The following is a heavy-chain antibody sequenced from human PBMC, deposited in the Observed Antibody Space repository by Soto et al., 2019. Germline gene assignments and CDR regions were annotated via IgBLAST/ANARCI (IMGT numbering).Heavy chain of an antibody. CDR3: ARVSMVRGVSTLRAFDP. CDR2: IYHSGST. Sequence: SETLSLTCAVSGGSISSGGYSWSWIRQPPGKGLEWIGYIYHSGSTYYNPSLKSRVTISVDRSKNQFSLKLSSVTAADTAVYYCARVSMVRGVSTLRAFDPWGQGTLVTVSS. CDR1: GGSISSGGYS. D-gene: IGHD3-10*01. V-gene: IGHV4-30-2*01. J-gene: IGHJ5*02.